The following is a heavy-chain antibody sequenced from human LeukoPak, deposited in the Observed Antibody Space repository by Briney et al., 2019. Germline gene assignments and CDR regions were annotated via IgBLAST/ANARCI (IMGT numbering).Heavy chain of an antibody. V-gene: IGHV3-21*01. D-gene: IGHD6-19*01. CDR2: ISSSSSYI. Sequence: GGSLRLSCAASGFTFSSYTMNWVRRAPGKGLEWVSSISSSSSYIYYADSVKGRFTISRDNAKNSLYLQMSSLRAEDMAVYYCARDPGGYSSGGELDVWGKGTTVTVSS. CDR1: GFTFSSYT. J-gene: IGHJ6*04. CDR3: ARDPGGYSSGGELDV.